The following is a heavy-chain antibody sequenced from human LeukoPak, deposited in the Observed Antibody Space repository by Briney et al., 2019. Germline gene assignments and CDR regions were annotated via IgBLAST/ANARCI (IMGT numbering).Heavy chain of an antibody. J-gene: IGHJ5*02. V-gene: IGHV4-4*07. D-gene: IGHD6-13*01. Sequence: PSETLSLTCTVSGGSISSYYWSWIRQPAGKGLEWIGRIYTSGSTNYNPSLKSRVTMSVDTSKNQFSLKLSSVTAADTAVYYCARERGSSWKTNNNWFDPWGQGTLVTVSS. CDR2: IYTSGST. CDR3: ARERGSSWKTNNNWFDP. CDR1: GGSISSYY.